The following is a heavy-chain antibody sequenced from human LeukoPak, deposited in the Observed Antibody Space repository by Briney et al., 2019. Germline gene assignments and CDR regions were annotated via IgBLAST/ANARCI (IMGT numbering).Heavy chain of an antibody. CDR1: GFTFRSDA. V-gene: IGHV3-23*01. CDR3: AKAKLSGGWYFDY. D-gene: IGHD2-15*01. Sequence: SGGSLRLSCAAPGFTFRSDAMSWVRQAPGKGLEWVSAISGSGGRTYYADSVKGRFTISRDNSKNTLYLQMNSLRAEDTAVYYCAKAKLSGGWYFDYWGQGTLVTVSS. CDR2: ISGSGGRT. J-gene: IGHJ4*02.